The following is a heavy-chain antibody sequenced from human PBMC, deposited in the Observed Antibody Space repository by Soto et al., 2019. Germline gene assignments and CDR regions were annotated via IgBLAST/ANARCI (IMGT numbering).Heavy chain of an antibody. V-gene: IGHV4-59*01. J-gene: IGHJ5*02. CDR3: AGGVAPCGNH. D-gene: IGHD2-15*01. Sequence: QVQLQESGPGLVKPSETLSLTCTVSGGSISGFYWSWLWQPQGNGLEWIGYRYYSGDTNYNPYLNSRVTMSVDKSKNQFSLKLNSVTPAYTAVYDGAGGVAPCGNHWGQGTLVTVSS. CDR1: GGSISGFY. CDR2: RYYSGDT.